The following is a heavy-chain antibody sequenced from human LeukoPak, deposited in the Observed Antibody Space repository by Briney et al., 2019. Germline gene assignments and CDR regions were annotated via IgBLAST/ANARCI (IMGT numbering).Heavy chain of an antibody. V-gene: IGHV3-21*01. D-gene: IGHD3-3*01. Sequence: GGSLRLSCAASGITLSSYSINWVRQAPGKGLEWVSSISSSSSYIYYADSVKGRFTISRDNAKNSLYLQMNSLRAEDTGLYYCARDRVTIFGVVRLDMDVWGKGTTVTVSS. CDR3: ARDRVTIFGVVRLDMDV. CDR2: ISSSSSYI. CDR1: GITLSSYS. J-gene: IGHJ6*03.